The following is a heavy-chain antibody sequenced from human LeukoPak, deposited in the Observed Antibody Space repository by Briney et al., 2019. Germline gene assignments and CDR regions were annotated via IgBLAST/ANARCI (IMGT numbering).Heavy chain of an antibody. D-gene: IGHD2-15*01. J-gene: IGHJ4*02. CDR3: ARVDLRAAYFDY. CDR2: IYTSGST. CDR1: GGSISSYY. V-gene: IGHV4-4*07. Sequence: SETLSLTCTVSGGSISSYYWSWIRQPAEKGLEWIGRIYTSGSTGYNPSLKSRVTMSVDTSMNQFSLKLSSVTAADTAVYYCARVDLRAAYFDYWGQGTLVTVSS.